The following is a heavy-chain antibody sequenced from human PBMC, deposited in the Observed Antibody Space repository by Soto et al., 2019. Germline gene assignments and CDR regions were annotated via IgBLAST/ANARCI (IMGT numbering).Heavy chain of an antibody. Sequence: QVQLVQSGAEVKKPGASVKVSCKASGYTFTSYGISWVRQAPGQGLEWMGWISAYNGNTNYAQKLQGRVTMTTDTSTSTAYRELRSLRSDDTAVYYCARDVVVVVAATPYYYYMDVWGKGTTVTVSS. D-gene: IGHD2-15*01. CDR2: ISAYNGNT. V-gene: IGHV1-18*01. CDR3: ARDVVVVVAATPYYYYMDV. J-gene: IGHJ6*03. CDR1: GYTFTSYG.